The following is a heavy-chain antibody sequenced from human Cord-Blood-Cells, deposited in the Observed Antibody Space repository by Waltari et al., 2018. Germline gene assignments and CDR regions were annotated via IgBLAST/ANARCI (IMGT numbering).Heavy chain of an antibody. Sequence: QVQLVQSGAEVKKPGASVKVSCKASGYTFTGYYMHWVRQAPGQGLEWMGWINPNSGGTNYAQKLQGSVTRTRDTSISTAYMELSRLRSDDTAVYYCARGLTGYSFFDYWGQGTLVTVSS. CDR3: ARGLTGYSFFDY. CDR2: INPNSGGT. J-gene: IGHJ4*02. CDR1: GYTFTGYY. V-gene: IGHV1-2*04. D-gene: IGHD3-9*01.